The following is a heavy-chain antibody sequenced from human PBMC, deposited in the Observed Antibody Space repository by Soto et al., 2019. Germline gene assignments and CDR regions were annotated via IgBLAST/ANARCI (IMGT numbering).Heavy chain of an antibody. D-gene: IGHD2-2*01. CDR3: ASSSDIVLVPAATETHYYYYYGMDV. V-gene: IGHV1-69*12. Sequence: QVQLVQSGAEVKKPGSSVKVSCKASGGTFSSYAISWVRQAPGQGLEWMGGIIPIFGTANYAQKFQGRVTITADESTSIAYMELSSLRSEDTAVYYCASSSDIVLVPAATETHYYYYYGMDVWGQGTTVTVSS. CDR2: IIPIFGTA. J-gene: IGHJ6*02. CDR1: GGTFSSYA.